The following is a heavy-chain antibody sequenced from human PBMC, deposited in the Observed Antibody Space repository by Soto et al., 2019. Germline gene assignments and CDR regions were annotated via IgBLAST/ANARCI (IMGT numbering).Heavy chain of an antibody. CDR1: GGSISSYY. J-gene: IGHJ4*02. CDR3: ARGGIGGAIHLDY. CDR2: IYYSGST. V-gene: IGHV4-59*01. Sequence: SETLSLTCTVSGGSISSYYWSWIRQPPGKGLEWIGYIYYSGSTNYNPSLKSRVTISVDTSKNQFSLKLSSVTAADTAVYYCARGGIGGAIHLDYWGQGTLGTVSS. D-gene: IGHD1-26*01.